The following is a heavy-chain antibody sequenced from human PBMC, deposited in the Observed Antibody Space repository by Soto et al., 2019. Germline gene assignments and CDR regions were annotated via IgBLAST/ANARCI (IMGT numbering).Heavy chain of an antibody. D-gene: IGHD5-18*01. CDR3: AKDSKEYSYGPADFDY. CDR1: GFTFSSYG. V-gene: IGHV3-30*18. J-gene: IGHJ4*02. Sequence: PGGSLRLSCAASGFTFSSYGMHWVRQAPGKGLEWVAVISYDGSNKYYADSVKGRFTISRDNSKNTLYLQMNSLRAEDTAVYYCAKDSKEYSYGPADFDYWGQGTLVTVSS. CDR2: ISYDGSNK.